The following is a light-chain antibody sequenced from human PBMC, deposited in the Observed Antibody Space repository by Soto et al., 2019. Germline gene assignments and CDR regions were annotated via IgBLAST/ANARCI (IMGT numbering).Light chain of an antibody. CDR1: QSVSSSY. V-gene: IGKV3D-7*01. J-gene: IGKJ1*01. CDR3: QQDYNIPWT. CDR2: DAA. Sequence: DIVLPQSLGPLSLSPGARATLSCRASQSVSSSYLSWCQQKPAQPPSRLINDAASRATGVPARFSGSGAGTDFALTISSLQPEDVAVYYCQQDYNIPWTFGQGTKVDIK.